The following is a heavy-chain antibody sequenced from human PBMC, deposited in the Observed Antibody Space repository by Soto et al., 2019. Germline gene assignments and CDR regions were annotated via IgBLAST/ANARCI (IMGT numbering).Heavy chain of an antibody. J-gene: IGHJ6*02. CDR1: ESTFGNYW. CDR3: TGAPDCVCGTCRSGYCYYGLDA. V-gene: IGHV3-74*01. CDR2: INPDGSNT. Sequence: PGGSLRLSCAASESTFGNYWMHWVRQSPGKGLVWVSRINPDGSNTDYADSVMGRFTVSRDNAKKTVYLQMNSLRGEDTAVYYCTGAPDCVCGTCRSGYCYYGLDAWGRGITVTVSS. D-gene: IGHD1-1*01.